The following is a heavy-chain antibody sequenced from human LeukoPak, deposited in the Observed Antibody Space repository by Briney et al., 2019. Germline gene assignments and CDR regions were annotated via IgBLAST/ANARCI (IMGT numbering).Heavy chain of an antibody. V-gene: IGHV4-39*01. Sequence: SETLSLTCTVSGGSISSSSYYWGWIRQPPGKGLEWIGSIYYSGSTYYNPSLKSRVTISVDTSKNQFSLKLSSVTAADTAVYYCARHAVVSSSWYARASNWFDPWGQGTLVTVSS. J-gene: IGHJ5*02. D-gene: IGHD6-13*01. CDR2: IYYSGST. CDR1: GGSISSSSYY. CDR3: ARHAVVSSSWYARASNWFDP.